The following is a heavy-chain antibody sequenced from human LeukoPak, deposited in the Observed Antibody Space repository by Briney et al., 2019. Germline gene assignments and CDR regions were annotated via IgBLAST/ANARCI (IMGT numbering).Heavy chain of an antibody. Sequence: GGSLRLPCAASGFTFSSYAMSWVRQAPGKGLEWVSAISGSGGSTYYADSVKGRFTISRDNSKNTLYLQMNSLRAEDTAVYYCAKASLYSSGPGWGQGTLVTVSS. J-gene: IGHJ4*02. CDR1: GFTFSSYA. V-gene: IGHV3-23*01. D-gene: IGHD6-25*01. CDR3: AKASLYSSGPG. CDR2: ISGSGGST.